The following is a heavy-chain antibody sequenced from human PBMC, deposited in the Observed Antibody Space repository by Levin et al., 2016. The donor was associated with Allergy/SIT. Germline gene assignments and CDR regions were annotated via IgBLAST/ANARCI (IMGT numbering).Heavy chain of an antibody. CDR3: AREGVYDSSGPPFDY. V-gene: IGHV3-21*01. J-gene: IGHJ4*02. D-gene: IGHD3-22*01. CDR2: ISSSSSYI. Sequence: WIRQPPGKGLEWVSSISSSSSYIYYADSVKGRFTISRDNAKNSLYLQMNSLRAEDTAVYYCAREGVYDSSGPPFDYWGQGTLVTVSS.